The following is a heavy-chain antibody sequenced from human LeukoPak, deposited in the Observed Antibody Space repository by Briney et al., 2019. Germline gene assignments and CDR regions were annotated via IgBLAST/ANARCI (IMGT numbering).Heavy chain of an antibody. CDR3: TRDLPATISLGDDY. V-gene: IGHV3-21*01. CDR1: GFSFSDYY. Sequence: GGSLRLSCAASGFSFSDYYMHWVRQAPGKGLEWVSSISFDSGDETLYADSVKGRFTISRDNTKNSMYLQMDSLTVEDTALYLCTRDLPATISLGDDYWGPGILVTVSS. CDR2: ISFDSGDET. D-gene: IGHD5-12*01. J-gene: IGHJ4*02.